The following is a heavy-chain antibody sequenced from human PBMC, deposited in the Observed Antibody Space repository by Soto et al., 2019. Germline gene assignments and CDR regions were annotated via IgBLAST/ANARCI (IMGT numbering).Heavy chain of an antibody. CDR3: VRRAEGSPGDGYYYVALDV. V-gene: IGHV5-51*01. CDR2: INPADSET. Sequence: XESMKISLRGSEYSYSSDLHVWVRKRHGRGLEWMGIINPADSETNYSPSFQGQVTISADRSTSTAFLQWSSLKASDTAMYYCVRRAEGSPGDGYYYVALDVWGQGTTVTVSS. J-gene: IGHJ6*02. D-gene: IGHD1-26*01. CDR1: EYSYSSDL.